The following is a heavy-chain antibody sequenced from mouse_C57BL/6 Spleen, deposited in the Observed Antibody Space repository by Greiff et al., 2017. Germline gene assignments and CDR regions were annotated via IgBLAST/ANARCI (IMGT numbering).Heavy chain of an antibody. CDR1: GYSFTSYY. CDR3: APTGKSAMDY. CDR2: IYPGSGNT. Sequence: VQLQQSGPELVKPGASVTISCKASGYSFTSYYIHWVKQRPGQGLEWIGWIYPGSGNTKYNEKFKGKATLTADTSSSTAYMQLSSLTSEDSAVYYCAPTGKSAMDYWGQGTSVTVSS. V-gene: IGHV1-66*01. D-gene: IGHD4-1*02. J-gene: IGHJ4*01.